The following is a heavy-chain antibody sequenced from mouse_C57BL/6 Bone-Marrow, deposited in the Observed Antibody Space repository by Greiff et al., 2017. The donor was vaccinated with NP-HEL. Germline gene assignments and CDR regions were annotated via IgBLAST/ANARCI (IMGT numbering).Heavy chain of an antibody. CDR2: IDPSDSYT. V-gene: IGHV1-69*01. CDR1: GYTFTSYW. J-gene: IGHJ4*01. CDR3: ARSAAPMDY. Sequence: QVQLQQPGAELVMPGASVKLSCKASGYTFTSYWMHWVKQRPGQGLEWIGEIDPSDSYTNYNQKFKGKSTLTVDKSSSTAYMQLSSLTSEDSAVYYCARSAAPMDYWGQGTSVTVSS.